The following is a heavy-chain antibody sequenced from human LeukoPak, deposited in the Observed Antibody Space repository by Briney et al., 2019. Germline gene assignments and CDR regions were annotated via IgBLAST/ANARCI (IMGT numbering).Heavy chain of an antibody. V-gene: IGHV3-23*01. J-gene: IGHJ4*02. Sequence: TGGSLRLSCAASGFTFTSYAMSWVRQAPGKGLEWVSAISGSGGSTYYADSVKGRFTISRDNSKNTLSLQMNSLRSEDTAVYYCAKGDTAMVTDFDYWGQGTLVTVSS. D-gene: IGHD5-18*01. CDR2: ISGSGGST. CDR3: AKGDTAMVTDFDY. CDR1: GFTFTSYA.